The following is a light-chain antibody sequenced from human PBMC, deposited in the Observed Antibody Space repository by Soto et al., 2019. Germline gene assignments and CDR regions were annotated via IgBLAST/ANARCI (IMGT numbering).Light chain of an antibody. CDR3: IAYTGSSTSYV. Sequence: QCLLTQTASVSGSPGQSITIACSGTSSDIGSYNHVAWYQQFPGKSPKLTIYEVSSRPSGVSSRFSGSKSGNTASLTISGLQAEDEADYYCIAYTGSSTSYVFGSGTKVTVL. J-gene: IGLJ1*01. CDR1: SSDIGSYNH. V-gene: IGLV2-14*01. CDR2: EVS.